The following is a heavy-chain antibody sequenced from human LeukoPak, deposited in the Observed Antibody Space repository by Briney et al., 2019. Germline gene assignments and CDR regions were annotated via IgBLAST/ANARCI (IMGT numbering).Heavy chain of an antibody. J-gene: IGHJ3*02. CDR1: GYTFTGYY. CDR3: ARGPVLRFLEWPVSAFDI. Sequence: ASVKVSCKASGYTFTGYYMHWVRQAPGQGLEWMGWINPNSGGTNYAQKFQGRVTMTRDTSISTAYMELSRLRSDDTAVYYCARGPVLRFLEWPVSAFDIWGQGTMVTVSS. CDR2: INPNSGGT. V-gene: IGHV1-2*02. D-gene: IGHD3-3*01.